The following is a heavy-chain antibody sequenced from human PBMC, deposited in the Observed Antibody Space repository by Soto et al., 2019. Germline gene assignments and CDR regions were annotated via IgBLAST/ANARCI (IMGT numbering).Heavy chain of an antibody. V-gene: IGHV3-23*01. CDR2: ICGSGGST. D-gene: IGHD3-22*01. Sequence: PGGSLRLSCAASGFTFSSYAMSWVRQAPGKGLEWVSAICGSGGSTYYADSVKGRFTISRDNSKNTLYLQMNSLRAEDTAVYYCAKDPSMIVVVTPGYWGQGTLVTVSS. CDR1: GFTFSSYA. CDR3: AKDPSMIVVVTPGY. J-gene: IGHJ4*02.